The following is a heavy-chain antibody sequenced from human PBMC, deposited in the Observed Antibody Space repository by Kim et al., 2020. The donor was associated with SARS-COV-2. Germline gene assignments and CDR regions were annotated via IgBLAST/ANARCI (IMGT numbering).Heavy chain of an antibody. Sequence: ASVKVSCKASGYTFTDYYIHWVRQAPGQGLEWMGWINPNSGGGTIYAQKLQGRVTMTRDTSISTAYMEVTRLTSDDTAVYYCARRLRDVSGYSWYAYWGRGTLVTVSS. D-gene: IGHD3-22*01. CDR3: ARRLRDVSGYSWYAY. V-gene: IGHV1-2*02. CDR1: GYTFTDYY. J-gene: IGHJ4*02. CDR2: INPNSGGGT.